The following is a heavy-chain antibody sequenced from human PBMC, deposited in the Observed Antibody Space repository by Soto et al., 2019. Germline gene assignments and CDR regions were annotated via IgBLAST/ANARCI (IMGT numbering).Heavy chain of an antibody. Sequence: QVQLVESGGGVVQPGRSLRLSCAASGFTFSSYGIHWVRQAPGKGLEWVAVISYDGSNRYYADSVKGRITISRDNSKNTLYLQMNSLRAEDTAVYYCAKGGYYDSSGYLGWLDYWGQGTLGTVSS. CDR1: GFTFSSYG. J-gene: IGHJ4*02. D-gene: IGHD3-22*01. CDR3: AKGGYYDSSGYLGWLDY. V-gene: IGHV3-30*18. CDR2: ISYDGSNR.